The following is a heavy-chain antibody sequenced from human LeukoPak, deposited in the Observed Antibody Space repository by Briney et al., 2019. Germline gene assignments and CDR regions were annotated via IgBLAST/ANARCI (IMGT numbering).Heavy chain of an antibody. CDR1: GFTFDDYA. Sequence: PGRSLRLSCAASGFTFDDYAMHWVRQAPGKGLEWVSGINWNSGSIGYADSVKGRFTISRDNAKNSLYLQMNSLRAEDTTVYYCARARGYDYGGAFDIWGQGTLVTVSS. CDR3: ARARGYDYGGAFDI. CDR2: INWNSGSI. D-gene: IGHD5-12*01. J-gene: IGHJ3*02. V-gene: IGHV3-9*01.